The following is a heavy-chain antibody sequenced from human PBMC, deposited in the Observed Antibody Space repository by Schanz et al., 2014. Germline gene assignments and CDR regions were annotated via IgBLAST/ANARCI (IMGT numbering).Heavy chain of an antibody. J-gene: IGHJ4*02. Sequence: EVQLVESGGGLVQPGGSLRLSCAASGFTFSNYDMHWVRQAIGKGLEWVSGIGPASDPYYAGSVKGRFTISRENGKNSLSLQMNSLRAGDTAVYYCARGRRGDCRRTSCTYYFDYWGQGTLVTVSS. D-gene: IGHD2-2*01. CDR2: IGPASDP. V-gene: IGHV3-13*05. CDR3: ARGRRGDCRRTSCTYYFDY. CDR1: GFTFSNYD.